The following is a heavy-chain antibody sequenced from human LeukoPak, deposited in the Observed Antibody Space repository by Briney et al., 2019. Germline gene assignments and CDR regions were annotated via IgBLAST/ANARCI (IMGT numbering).Heavy chain of an antibody. J-gene: IGHJ6*03. CDR3: ARGRFGELYYMDV. V-gene: IGHV3-33*01. D-gene: IGHD3-10*01. CDR1: GFTFSSYG. Sequence: RSLRLSCAASGFTFSSYGMHWVRQAPGKGLEWVAVIWYDGSNKYYADSVKGRFTISRDNSKYTPYLKMSSLSAEDTAGYYGARGRFGELYYMDVWVKGTTVTVSS. CDR2: IWYDGSNK.